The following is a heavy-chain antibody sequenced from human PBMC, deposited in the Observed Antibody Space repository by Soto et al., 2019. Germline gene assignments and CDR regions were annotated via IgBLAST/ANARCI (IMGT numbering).Heavy chain of an antibody. Sequence: GGSLRLSCAASGFTVSSNYMSWVRQAPGKGLEWVSAIGTAGDPYYPGSVKGRFTISRENAKNSLYLQMNSLRAGDTAVYYCARGGYCSSTSCRNDAFDIWGQGTMVTVSS. J-gene: IGHJ3*02. CDR2: IGTAGDP. CDR1: GFTVSSNY. V-gene: IGHV3-13*05. CDR3: ARGGYCSSTSCRNDAFDI. D-gene: IGHD2-2*01.